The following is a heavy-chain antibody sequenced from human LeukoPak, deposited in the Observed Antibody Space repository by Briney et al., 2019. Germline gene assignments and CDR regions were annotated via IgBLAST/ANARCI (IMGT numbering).Heavy chain of an antibody. CDR3: ARVDHDSRPYSHRGPQNWFDP. Sequence: ASVKVSCKASGGTFDNTAVNWLRQAPGQGLEWMGRIFFTLGSGTFAQKLQGRVRFSADKATNTAYMELSSLRPEDTAIYYCARVDHDSRPYSHRGPQNWFDPWGQGTRVTVSS. CDR2: IFFTLGSG. D-gene: IGHD3-22*01. V-gene: IGHV1-69*06. J-gene: IGHJ5*02. CDR1: GGTFDNTA.